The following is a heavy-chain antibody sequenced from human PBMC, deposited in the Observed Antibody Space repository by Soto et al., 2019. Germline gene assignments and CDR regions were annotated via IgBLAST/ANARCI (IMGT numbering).Heavy chain of an antibody. Sequence: EVQLVESGGGLVQPGGSLRLSCAASGFTFSSYSMNWARQAPGKGLEWISYISSSSRTIYYPDSVKGRFTISRDNAKNSLYLQMNSLRVEDTAVYYCARDKGRSPLDYWGQGTLVTVSS. CDR3: ARDKGRSPLDY. D-gene: IGHD2-15*01. J-gene: IGHJ4*02. V-gene: IGHV3-48*01. CDR2: ISSSSRTI. CDR1: GFTFSSYS.